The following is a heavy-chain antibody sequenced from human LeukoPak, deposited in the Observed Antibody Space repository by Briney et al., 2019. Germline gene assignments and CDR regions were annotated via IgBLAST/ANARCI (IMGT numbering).Heavy chain of an antibody. Sequence: GGSLRLSCAASGFTFSNFAMNWVRQAPGKGLEWVSSITDSGGSTYYADSVKGRFTISRDNSRNTNYLQMNSLRAEDTAVYYCAKGGSYVPFDYWGQGTLVTVSS. CDR1: GFTFSNFA. CDR3: AKGGSYVPFDY. J-gene: IGHJ4*02. CDR2: ITDSGGST. V-gene: IGHV3-23*01. D-gene: IGHD1-26*01.